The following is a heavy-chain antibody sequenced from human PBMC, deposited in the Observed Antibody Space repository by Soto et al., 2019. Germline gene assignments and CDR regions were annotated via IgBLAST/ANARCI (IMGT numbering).Heavy chain of an antibody. CDR1: GFTFGSYA. CDR2: VRDSGART. V-gene: IGHV3-23*01. CDR3: ARAVLHCSECCYTFDY. J-gene: IGHJ4*02. Sequence: GGSLNLSCAASGFTFGSYAMSWVRQAPGKGLEWVSGVRDSGARTYYVNSVKGRFTISRGNSKNTLYLQMNNLRGEDTAIYHCARAVLHCSECCYTFDYWGQGTLVTVSS. D-gene: IGHD2-15*01.